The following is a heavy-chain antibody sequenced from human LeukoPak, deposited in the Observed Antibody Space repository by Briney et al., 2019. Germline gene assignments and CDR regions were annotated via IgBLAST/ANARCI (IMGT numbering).Heavy chain of an antibody. CDR2: ISAYNGNT. CDR1: GYTFTSYG. D-gene: IGHD3-22*01. CDR3: ARHLTYYYDSSGYSDYYYYGMDV. Sequence: GASVKVSCTASGYTFTSYGISWVRQAPGQGLEWMGWISAYNGNTNYAQKLQGRVTMTTDTSTSTAYMELRSLRSGDTAVYYCARHLTYYYDSSGYSDYYYYGMDVWGQGITVTVSS. V-gene: IGHV1-18*01. J-gene: IGHJ6*02.